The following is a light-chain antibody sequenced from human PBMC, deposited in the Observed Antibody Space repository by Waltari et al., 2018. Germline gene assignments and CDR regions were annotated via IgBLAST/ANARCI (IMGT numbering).Light chain of an antibody. CDR2: AAS. CDR1: QSIATY. V-gene: IGKV1-39*01. J-gene: IGKJ1*01. CDR3: QQSFISPWT. Sequence: DIQLTQSPSSLSASVGDRVTITCRASQSIATYLNWYQEKPGRAPKLLISAASGLQSEVPSRFSGSGSGTDFTLSISGLQPEDLATYYCQQSFISPWTFGQGTKVEIK.